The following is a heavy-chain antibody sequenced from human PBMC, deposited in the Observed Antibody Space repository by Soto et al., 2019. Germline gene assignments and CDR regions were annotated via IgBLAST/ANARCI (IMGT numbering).Heavy chain of an antibody. CDR1: GYTFDRCG. V-gene: IGHV1-18*01. D-gene: IGHD3-22*01. CDR2: INPSNDNT. CDR3: ARDTQQDSNGYYLEWFDP. Sequence: ASVEVSCKASGYTFDRCGSRWVRQAPGQGLEWMGWINPSNDNTNYAQKFRGRVTMTTDASTSTAHMELRSLKSDDTAVYYCARDTQQDSNGYYLEWFDPWGQGTLVTVSS. J-gene: IGHJ5*02.